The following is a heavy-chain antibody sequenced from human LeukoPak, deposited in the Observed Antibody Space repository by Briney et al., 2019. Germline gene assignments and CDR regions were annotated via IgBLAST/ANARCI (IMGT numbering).Heavy chain of an antibody. CDR3: ATDLRYFDWLSHGPSDY. CDR2: IYHSGST. CDR1: GGSFSGYY. J-gene: IGHJ4*02. Sequence: SETLSLTCAVYGGSFSGYYCSWIRQPPGKGLEWIGSIYHSGSTYYNPSLKSRVTISVDTSKNQFSLKLSSVTAADTAVYYCATDLRYFDWLSHGPSDYWGQGTLVTVPS. D-gene: IGHD3-9*01. V-gene: IGHV4-34*01.